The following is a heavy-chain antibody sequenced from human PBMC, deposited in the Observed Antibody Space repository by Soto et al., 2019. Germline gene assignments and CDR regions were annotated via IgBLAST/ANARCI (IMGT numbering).Heavy chain of an antibody. J-gene: IGHJ4*02. V-gene: IGHV3-30*14. CDR3: ARDSYYDSSGYSEY. CDR2: ISYDGSNK. D-gene: IGHD3-22*01. CDR1: GFTFSSYA. Sequence: QVQLVESGGGVVQPGRSLRLSCAASGFTFSSYAMHWVRQAPGKGLEWVAVISYDGSNKYYADSVKGRFTISRDNSKNTLYLQMNSLRAEDTAVYYCARDSYYDSSGYSEYWGKGTLVTVSS.